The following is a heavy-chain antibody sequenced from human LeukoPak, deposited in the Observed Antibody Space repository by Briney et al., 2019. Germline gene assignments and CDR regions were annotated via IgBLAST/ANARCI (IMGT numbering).Heavy chain of an antibody. V-gene: IGHV4-59*01. CDR1: GGSISSYY. Sequence: SETLSLTCTVSGGSISSYYWSWIRQPPGKGLEWIGYICYSGSTNYNPSLKSRVTISVDTSKNQFSLKLSSVTAADTAVYYCARDDGDTVDYWGQGTLVTVSS. CDR2: ICYSGST. D-gene: IGHD4-17*01. J-gene: IGHJ4*02. CDR3: ARDDGDTVDY.